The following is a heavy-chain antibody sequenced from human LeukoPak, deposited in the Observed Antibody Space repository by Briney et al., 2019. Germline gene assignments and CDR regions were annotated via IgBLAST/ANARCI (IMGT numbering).Heavy chain of an antibody. CDR2: ISSSSSYI. CDR1: GFTFSSYS. V-gene: IGHV3-21*01. J-gene: IGHJ4*02. CDR3: ASRDSGSYYLGY. Sequence: GGSLRLSCAASGFTFSSYSMNWVRQAPGKGLEWVSSISSSSSYIYYADSVKGRFTISRDNAKNSLYLQMNSLRAEDTAVYYCASRDSGSYYLGYWGQGTLVTVSS. D-gene: IGHD1-26*01.